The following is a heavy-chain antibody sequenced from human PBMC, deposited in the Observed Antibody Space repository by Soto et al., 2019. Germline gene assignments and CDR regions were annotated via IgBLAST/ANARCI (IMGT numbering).Heavy chain of an antibody. J-gene: IGHJ6*03. Sequence: QLQLQESGPGLVKPSETLSLTCTVSGGSISSSSYYWGWIRQPPGKGLEWIGSIYYSGSTYYNPSLKSRVTISIDTSKHQLPLTLSSVTAADTAVYYCARHLRNSYYYYYLDVWGKGTTVTVSS. CDR3: ARHLRNSYYYYYLDV. CDR1: GGSISSSSYY. CDR2: IYYSGST. V-gene: IGHV4-39*01.